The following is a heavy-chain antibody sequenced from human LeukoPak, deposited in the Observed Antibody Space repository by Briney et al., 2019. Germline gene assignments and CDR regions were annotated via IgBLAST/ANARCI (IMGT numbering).Heavy chain of an antibody. CDR2: ISSSGSTI. V-gene: IGHV3-48*03. CDR1: GFTFSSYE. D-gene: IGHD7-27*01. J-gene: IGHJ4*02. Sequence: GGSLRLSCAASGFTFSSYEMNWVRQAPGKGLEWVSYISSSGSTICYADSVKGRFTISRDNAKNSLYLQMNSLRAEDTAVYYCARRRTGDFDYWGQGTLVTVSS. CDR3: ARRRTGDFDY.